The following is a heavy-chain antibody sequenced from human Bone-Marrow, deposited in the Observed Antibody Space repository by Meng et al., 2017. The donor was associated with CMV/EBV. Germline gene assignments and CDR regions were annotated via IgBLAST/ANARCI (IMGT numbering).Heavy chain of an antibody. V-gene: IGHV1-2*02. CDR3: ARDFTDIVVVPAAMGWFDP. Sequence: ASVKVSCKAAGYTFTGYYMHWVRQDPGQGLEWMGWINPNSGGTNYAQKFQGRVTMTRDTSISTAYMELSRLRSDDTAVYYCARDFTDIVVVPAAMGWFDPWGQGTLVTVSS. CDR2: INPNSGGT. J-gene: IGHJ5*02. D-gene: IGHD2-2*01. CDR1: GYTFTGYY.